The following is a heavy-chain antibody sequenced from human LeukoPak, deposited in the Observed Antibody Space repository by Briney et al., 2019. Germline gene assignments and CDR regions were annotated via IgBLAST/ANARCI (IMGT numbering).Heavy chain of an antibody. CDR1: GGSINSHY. D-gene: IGHD6-19*01. V-gene: IGHV4-59*08. CDR2: IYYTGKI. J-gene: IGHJ4*02. CDR3: VRRDTGWNYFDY. Sequence: SETLSLTCAVSGGSINSHYWGWIRRPPGKGLQWIGDIYYTGKINYNPSLKSRVTITLDTSKHHLSLNLTSVLAADTAIYYCVRRDTGWNYFDYWGQGILVTVSS.